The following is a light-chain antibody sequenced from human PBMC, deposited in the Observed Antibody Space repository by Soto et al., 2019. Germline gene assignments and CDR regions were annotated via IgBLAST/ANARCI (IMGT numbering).Light chain of an antibody. V-gene: IGKV1-5*01. CDR3: QQYGSSPTT. CDR1: QSVRSW. Sequence: DIQMTQSPSTLSASVGDRVTITCRASQSVRSWLAWYQQKPGRAPKFLIYDASSLESGVPSRFSGSGSGTEFTLTISNLQPDDFAVYYCQQYGSSPTTFGQGTKVEIK. J-gene: IGKJ1*01. CDR2: DAS.